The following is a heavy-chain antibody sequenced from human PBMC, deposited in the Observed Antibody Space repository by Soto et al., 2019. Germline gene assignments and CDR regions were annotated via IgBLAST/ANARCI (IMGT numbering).Heavy chain of an antibody. Sequence: SETLSLTCAVYGGSFSGYYWSWIRQSPGKGLEWIGEISQSGSTNYNPSLKSRVTVSVDASKNQFSLKLSSVTAADTAVYYCARLFGRPLGWVYVASWFDPWGQGTPVTVSS. J-gene: IGHJ5*02. D-gene: IGHD3-3*01. V-gene: IGHV4-34*01. CDR2: ISQSGST. CDR3: ARLFGRPLGWVYVASWFDP. CDR1: GGSFSGYY.